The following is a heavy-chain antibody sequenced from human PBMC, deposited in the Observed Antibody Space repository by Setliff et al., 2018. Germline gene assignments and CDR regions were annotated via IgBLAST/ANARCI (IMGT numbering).Heavy chain of an antibody. CDR1: GYTFTSHY. CDR3: ARDVFPYHYEGAFDI. J-gene: IGHJ3*02. CDR2: INPSGGST. D-gene: IGHD3-22*01. Sequence: GASVKVSCKASGYTFTSHYMHWVRQAPGLGLEWMGIINPSGGSTSYEQKFQGRVTMTRDTSTSTVYMDMSSLISEDTAVYYCARDVFPYHYEGAFDIWGQGTMVTVSS. V-gene: IGHV1-46*01.